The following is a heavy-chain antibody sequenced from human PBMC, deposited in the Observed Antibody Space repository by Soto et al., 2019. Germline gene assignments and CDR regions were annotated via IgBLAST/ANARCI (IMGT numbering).Heavy chain of an antibody. D-gene: IGHD2-2*01. J-gene: IGHJ5*02. CDR2: ISSSSSYI. V-gene: IGHV3-21*01. Sequence: GGSPRLSCAASGFTFSSYSMDWVRQEPGKGLEWVSSISSSSSYIYYADSVKGRFTISRDNAKNSLYLQMNSLRAEDTAVYYCARDPFRYCSSTSCPPGWFDPWGQGTLVTVSS. CDR3: ARDPFRYCSSTSCPPGWFDP. CDR1: GFTFSSYS.